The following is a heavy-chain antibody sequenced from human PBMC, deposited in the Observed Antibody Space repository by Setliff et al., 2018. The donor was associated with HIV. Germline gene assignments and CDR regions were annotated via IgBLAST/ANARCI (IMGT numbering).Heavy chain of an antibody. Sequence: NPSETLSLTCTVSGGSISSSSSFWGWIRQPPGKGLEWIGSIYYSGSTYYKPSLKSRVTISVDTSKNQFSLKLNSVTAADTAMYYCAGVRSGAYVWGSYPDYWGQGTLVTVSS. CDR2: IYYSGST. CDR3: AGVRSGAYVWGSYPDY. D-gene: IGHD3-16*02. CDR1: GGSISSSSSF. V-gene: IGHV4-39*01. J-gene: IGHJ4*02.